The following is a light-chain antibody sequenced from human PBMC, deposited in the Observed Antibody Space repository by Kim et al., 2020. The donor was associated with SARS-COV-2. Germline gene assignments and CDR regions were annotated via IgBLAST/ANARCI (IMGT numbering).Light chain of an antibody. CDR2: RNN. J-gene: IGLJ3*02. CDR1: TSNNGSNY. CDR3: AAWDDSLSVGV. V-gene: IGLV1-47*01. Sequence: GQRFTISCSGSTSNNGSNYVYWYHQLPGPAPKLLSYRNNQRPSGVPDRFSGSKSGTSASLAISGLRSEDEADYYCAAWDDSLSVGVFGGGTQLTVL.